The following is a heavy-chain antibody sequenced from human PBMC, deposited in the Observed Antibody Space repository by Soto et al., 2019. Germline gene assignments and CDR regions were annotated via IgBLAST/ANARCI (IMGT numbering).Heavy chain of an antibody. D-gene: IGHD2-15*01. V-gene: IGHV1-46*01. CDR3: ASCSGGSCYSPVYYYYGMDV. Sequence: RASVKVSCKASGYTFTSYYMHWVRQAPGQGREWMGIINPSGGSTSYAQKFQGRVTMTRDTSTSTVYMELSSLRSEDTAVYYCASCSGGSCYSPVYYYYGMDVWGQGXTVTVPS. CDR1: GYTFTSYY. J-gene: IGHJ6*02. CDR2: INPSGGST.